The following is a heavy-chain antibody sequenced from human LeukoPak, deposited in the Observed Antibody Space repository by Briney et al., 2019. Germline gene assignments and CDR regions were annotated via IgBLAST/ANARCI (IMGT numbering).Heavy chain of an antibody. Sequence: VASVKVSCKASGYTFTSYGISWVRQAPGQGLEWMGWISAYNGNTNYAQKLQGRVTMTTDTSTSTAYMELWSLRSDDTAVYYCARISMVRGVILGPDYWGQGTLVTVSS. CDR1: GYTFTSYG. J-gene: IGHJ4*02. V-gene: IGHV1-18*01. CDR3: ARISMVRGVILGPDY. CDR2: ISAYNGNT. D-gene: IGHD3-10*01.